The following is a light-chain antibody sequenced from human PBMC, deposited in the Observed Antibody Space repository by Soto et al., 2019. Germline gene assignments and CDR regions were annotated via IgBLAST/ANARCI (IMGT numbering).Light chain of an antibody. CDR1: QSVNSSY. V-gene: IGKV3-20*01. Sequence: EIVLTQSPGTLSLSPGERATLSCRASQSVNSSYFAWYQQKPGQAPRLLIYGASSRATGIPDRFSGSGSGTDFTLTISRLEPEDFAVYYCQQYGGSPYTFGQGTKLEIK. J-gene: IGKJ2*01. CDR3: QQYGGSPYT. CDR2: GAS.